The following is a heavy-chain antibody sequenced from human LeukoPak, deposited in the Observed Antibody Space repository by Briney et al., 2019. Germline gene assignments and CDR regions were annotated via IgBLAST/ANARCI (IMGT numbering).Heavy chain of an antibody. CDR1: GFTFSSYA. Sequence: GGSLRLSCAASGFTFSSYAMSWVRQAPGKGLEWVSAISGSGGSTYYADSVKGRFTISRDNAKNSLYLQMNSLRAEDTAVYYCARGYESSGYPYWGQGTLVTVSS. CDR3: ARGYESSGYPY. V-gene: IGHV3-23*01. CDR2: ISGSGGST. D-gene: IGHD3-22*01. J-gene: IGHJ4*02.